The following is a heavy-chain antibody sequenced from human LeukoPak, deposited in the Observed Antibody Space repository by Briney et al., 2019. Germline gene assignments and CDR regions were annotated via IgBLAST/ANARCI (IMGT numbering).Heavy chain of an antibody. J-gene: IGHJ4*02. Sequence: GGPLRLSCAASGFTFSSYWMSWVRQAPGKGLEWVANIKQDGSEKYYVDSVKGRFTISRDNSKNTLYLQMNSLRAEDTAVYYCAKEGNDFWSGYSFDYWGQGTLVTVSS. D-gene: IGHD3-3*01. CDR3: AKEGNDFWSGYSFDY. CDR2: IKQDGSEK. V-gene: IGHV3-7*01. CDR1: GFTFSSYW.